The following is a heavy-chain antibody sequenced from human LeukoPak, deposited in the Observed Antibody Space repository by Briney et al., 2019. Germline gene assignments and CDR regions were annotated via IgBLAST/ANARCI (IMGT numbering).Heavy chain of an antibody. D-gene: IGHD2-15*01. J-gene: IGHJ4*02. CDR1: GYTFTSYY. Sequence: ASVKVSCKASGYTFTSYYMHWVRQAPGHGLEWMGIINPSGGSTSYAQKFQGRVTMTRGTSTSTVYMELSSLRSEDTAVYYCARDPPGCSGGSCYPSYYFDYWGQGTVVTVSS. CDR2: INPSGGST. CDR3: ARDPPGCSGGSCYPSYYFDY. V-gene: IGHV1-46*01.